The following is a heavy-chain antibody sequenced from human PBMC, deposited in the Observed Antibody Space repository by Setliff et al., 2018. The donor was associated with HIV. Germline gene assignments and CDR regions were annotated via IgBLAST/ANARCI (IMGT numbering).Heavy chain of an antibody. CDR1: NGSINGYY. CDR3: ARVHLYDATAYYSSFES. CDR2: ISHTGST. V-gene: IGHV4-59*01. D-gene: IGHD2-21*01. Sequence: SETLSLICSVSNGSINGYYWTWIRQPPGKGLEWIGYISHTGSTNFNPSLKSRVSMSVDLSKNQFSLHLVSVTAADTAVYFCARVHLYDATAYYSSFESWDPGILVTVSS. J-gene: IGHJ4*02.